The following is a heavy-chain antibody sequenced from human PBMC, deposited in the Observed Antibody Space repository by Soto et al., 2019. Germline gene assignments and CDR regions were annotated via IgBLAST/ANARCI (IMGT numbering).Heavy chain of an antibody. CDR3: ARGGGVGVAGSAAFDM. D-gene: IGHD3-3*01. Sequence: QLHLVQSGAVVKKPGASVTVSCSASGYPVTAYYMHWVRQAPGRGLEWMGGINPATGAAKYTQTFPGRGPMTRGTSTSTVFTELSGLTSEDTAGFYCARGGGVGVAGSAAFDMWGQGTLVTVSS. CDR1: GYPVTAYY. V-gene: IGHV1-2*02. CDR2: INPATGAA. J-gene: IGHJ3*02.